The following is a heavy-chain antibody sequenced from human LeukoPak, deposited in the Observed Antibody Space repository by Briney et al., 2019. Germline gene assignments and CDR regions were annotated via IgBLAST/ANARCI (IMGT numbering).Heavy chain of an antibody. D-gene: IGHD6-13*01. CDR1: GFTFSSFA. CDR3: ARDSHSWGRGYYFDY. CDR2: IWYDGSNK. V-gene: IGHV3-33*08. Sequence: GGSLRLSCAASGFTFSSFAMSWVRQAPGKGLEWVAVIWYDGSNKYYADSVKGRFTISRDNSKNTLYLQMNSLRAEDTAVYYCARDSHSWGRGYYFDYWGQGTLVTVSS. J-gene: IGHJ4*02.